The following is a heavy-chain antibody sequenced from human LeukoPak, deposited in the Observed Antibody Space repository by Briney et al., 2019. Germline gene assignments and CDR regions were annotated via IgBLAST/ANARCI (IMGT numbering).Heavy chain of an antibody. CDR3: ARGRDSSGYYAFDI. V-gene: IGHV1-2*02. D-gene: IGHD3-22*01. Sequence: ASVKVSCKASGYTFTGYYMHWLRQAPGQGLEWMGWINPNSGGTNYAQKFQGRVTMTRDTSISTAYMELSRLRSDDTAVYYCARGRDSSGYYAFDIWGQGTMVTVSS. CDR2: INPNSGGT. J-gene: IGHJ3*02. CDR1: GYTFTGYY.